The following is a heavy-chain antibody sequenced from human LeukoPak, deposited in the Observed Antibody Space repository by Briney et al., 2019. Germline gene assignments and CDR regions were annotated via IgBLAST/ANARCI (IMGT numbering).Heavy chain of an antibody. V-gene: IGHV4-39*01. CDR1: GGSISSSSYY. J-gene: IGHJ4*02. D-gene: IGHD1-26*01. Sequence: PSETLSLTCTVSGGSISSSSYYWGWIRQPPGKGLEWIGSIYYSGSTYYNPSLKSRVTISVDTSKNQFSLKLSSVTAADTAVYYCARHLGGSYKFDYWGQGTLVTVSS. CDR3: ARHLGGSYKFDY. CDR2: IYYSGST.